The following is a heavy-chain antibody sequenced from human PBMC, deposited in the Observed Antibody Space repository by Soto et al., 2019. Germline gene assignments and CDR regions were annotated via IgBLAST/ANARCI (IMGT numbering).Heavy chain of an antibody. D-gene: IGHD6-13*01. CDR2: ISYDGSNK. CDR3: ASAGSSSWLYYYGMDV. V-gene: IGHV3-30-3*01. Sequence: QVQLVESGGGVVQPGRSLRLSCAASGFTFSSYAMHWVRQAPGKGLEWVAVISYDGSNKYYADSVKGRFTISRDNSKNTLYLQMNSLRAEDTAVYYCASAGSSSWLYYYGMDVWGQGTTVTVSS. J-gene: IGHJ6*02. CDR1: GFTFSSYA.